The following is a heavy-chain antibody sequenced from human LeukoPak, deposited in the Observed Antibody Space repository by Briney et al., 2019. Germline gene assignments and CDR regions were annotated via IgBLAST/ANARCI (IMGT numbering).Heavy chain of an antibody. CDR2: ISGSGGSA. Sequence: PGGSLRLSCAASGFTFSSYAMTWVRQAPGKGLEWVSTISGSGGSAYYADSVKGRFTISRDNSKNTLYLQMNSLRAEDTAVFYCAKGSLGHCSGSTCYPLDYWGQGTLVTVSS. V-gene: IGHV3-23*01. CDR1: GFTFSSYA. CDR3: AKGSLGHCSGSTCYPLDY. J-gene: IGHJ4*02. D-gene: IGHD2-2*01.